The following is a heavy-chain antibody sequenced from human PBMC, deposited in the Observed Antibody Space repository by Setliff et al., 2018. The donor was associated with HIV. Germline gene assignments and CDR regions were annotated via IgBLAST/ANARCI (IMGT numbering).Heavy chain of an antibody. V-gene: IGHV4-34*01. Sequence: SETLSLTCAVYNGSFSEYYWTWVRQPPGKELEWIGEISHGGRSTYNPSLKSRVAISVDTSKNQFSLKLNTVTAADTAIYYCALLYPYSGYLGYWGQGTLVTVSS. CDR2: ISHGGRS. J-gene: IGHJ4*02. CDR3: ALLYPYSGYLGY. D-gene: IGHD1-26*01. CDR1: NGSFSEYY.